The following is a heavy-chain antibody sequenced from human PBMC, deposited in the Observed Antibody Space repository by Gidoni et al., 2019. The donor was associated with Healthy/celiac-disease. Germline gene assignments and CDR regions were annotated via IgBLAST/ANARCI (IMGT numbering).Heavy chain of an antibody. CDR1: GFTFSNAW. V-gene: IGHV3-15*01. CDR2: IKSKTDGGTT. CDR3: TTGIGMEYYYDSSGYFFDY. Sequence: EVQLVESGGGLVKPGGSLRLSCAASGFTFSNAWMSWVRQAPGKGLEWVGRIKSKTDGGTTDYAAPVKGRFTISRDDSKNTLYLQMNSLKTEDTAVYYCTTGIGMEYYYDSSGYFFDYWGQGTLVTVSS. J-gene: IGHJ4*02. D-gene: IGHD3-22*01.